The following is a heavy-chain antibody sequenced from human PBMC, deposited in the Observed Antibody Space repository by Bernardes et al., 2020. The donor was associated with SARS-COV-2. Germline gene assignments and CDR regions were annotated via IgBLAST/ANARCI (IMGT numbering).Heavy chain of an antibody. CDR2: INGDGRTT. D-gene: IGHD5-12*01. CDR1: GFTFTNAW. CDR3: ARRVSGDGYYYFDY. J-gene: IGHJ4*02. Sequence: GGTLRLSCAAFGFTFTNAWMHWVRQAPGMGLVWVSRINGDGRTTSYADSVKGRFTISRDNAKNTLYLQMNSLRAEDTAVYSCARRVSGDGYYYFDYWGQGTLVTVSS. V-gene: IGHV3-74*01.